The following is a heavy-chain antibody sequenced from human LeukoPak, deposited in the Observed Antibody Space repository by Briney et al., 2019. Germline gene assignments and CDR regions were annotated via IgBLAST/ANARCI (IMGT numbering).Heavy chain of an antibody. CDR3: ARRINSSGWSSRYFDY. V-gene: IGHV4-59*12. D-gene: IGHD6-19*01. CDR2: IYYSGST. Sequence: SETLSLTCTVSGGSISSYYWSWIRQPPGKGLEWIGYIYYSGSTNYNPSLKSRVTISVDTSKNQFSLKLSSVTAADTAVYYCARRINSSGWSSRYFDYWGQGTLVTVSS. CDR1: GGSISSYY. J-gene: IGHJ4*02.